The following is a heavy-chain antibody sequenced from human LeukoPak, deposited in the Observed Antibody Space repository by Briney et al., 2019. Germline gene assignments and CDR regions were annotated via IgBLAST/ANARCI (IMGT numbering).Heavy chain of an antibody. CDR1: GFTFNVHG. D-gene: IGHD6-13*01. Sequence: PGGSLRLSCVASGFTFNVHGVTWVHQAPGEGLEWVSSVGGGTDIYYADSVKGRFTASRDDSKNTLYLQMNSLRAEDTAVYYCARAATGYSSSWQYYYYYMDVWGKGTTVTVSS. CDR3: ARAATGYSSSWQYYYYYMDV. CDR2: VGGGTDI. J-gene: IGHJ6*03. V-gene: IGHV3-23*01.